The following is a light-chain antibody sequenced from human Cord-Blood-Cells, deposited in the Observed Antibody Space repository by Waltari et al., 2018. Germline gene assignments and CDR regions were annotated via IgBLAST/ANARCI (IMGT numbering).Light chain of an antibody. Sequence: DVVMTQSPLSLPVTLGQPASISCRSSQSLVHSDGNTYLNWFQQRPGQSPRRLIYKVSNRDSGGPDRFSGSGSGTGFTLKISRVEAEDVGVYYCMQGTHWPWTFGQGTKVEIK. CDR3: MQGTHWPWT. CDR1: QSLVHSDGNTY. CDR2: KVS. J-gene: IGKJ1*01. V-gene: IGKV2-30*02.